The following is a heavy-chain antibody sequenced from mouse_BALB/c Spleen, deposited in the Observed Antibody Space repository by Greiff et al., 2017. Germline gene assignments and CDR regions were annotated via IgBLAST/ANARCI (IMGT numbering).Heavy chain of an antibody. D-gene: IGHD1-1*01. CDR2: IDPENGDT. Sequence: VQLKESGAELVRSGASVKLSCTASGFNIKDYYMHWVKQRPEQGLEWIGWIDPENGDTEYAPKFQGKATMTADTSSNTAYLQLSSLTSEDTAVYYCNGRKFITTVVAPFDYWGQGTTLTVSS. J-gene: IGHJ2*01. CDR1: GFNIKDYY. V-gene: IGHV14-4*02. CDR3: NGRKFITTVVAPFDY.